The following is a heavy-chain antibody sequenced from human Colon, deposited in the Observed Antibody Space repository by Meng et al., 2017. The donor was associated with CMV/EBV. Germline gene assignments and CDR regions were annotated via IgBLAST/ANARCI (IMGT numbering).Heavy chain of an antibody. CDR1: GFTFSNAW. CDR3: ATVVRFPVGGHYYYHGMDV. Sequence: GGSLRLSCAASGFTFSNAWMSWVRQAPGKGLEWVGRIKSKTDGGTTDYAAPVKGRFTISRDDSKNTLYLQMNSLKTEDTAVYYCATVVRFPVGGHYYYHGMDVWGQGTTVTVSS. D-gene: IGHD2-21*01. CDR2: IKSKTDGGTT. V-gene: IGHV3-15*01. J-gene: IGHJ6*02.